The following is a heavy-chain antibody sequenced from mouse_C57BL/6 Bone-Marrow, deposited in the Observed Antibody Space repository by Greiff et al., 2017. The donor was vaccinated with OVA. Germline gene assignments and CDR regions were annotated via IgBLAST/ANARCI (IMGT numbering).Heavy chain of an antibody. J-gene: IGHJ2*01. CDR2: INPGSGGT. D-gene: IGHD1-1*01. CDR3: ARSGVLRFYY. Sequence: VMLVESGAELVRPGTSVKVSCKASGYAFTNYLIEWVKQRPGQGLEWIGVINPGSGGTNYNEKFKGKATLTADKSSSTAYMQLSSLTSEDSAVYFCARSGVLRFYYWGQGTTLTVSA. V-gene: IGHV1-54*01. CDR1: GYAFTNYL.